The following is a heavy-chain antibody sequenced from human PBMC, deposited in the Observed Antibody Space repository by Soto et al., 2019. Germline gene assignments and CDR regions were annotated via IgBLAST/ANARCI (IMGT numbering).Heavy chain of an antibody. CDR1: GGIFSDYG. D-gene: IGHD2-21*01. Sequence: QVQVVESGGGVVQPGRSLRLSCAVSGGIFSDYGMHWVRQAPGKGLEWLAIIINNGIIKYYADSVEGRFTISRDNSKNTLYLQMNSLRAEDTAVYYCARDGPIQQHHDYWGQGTLVTVSS. J-gene: IGHJ4*02. CDR2: IINNGIIK. V-gene: IGHV3-30*19. CDR3: ARDGPIQQHHDY.